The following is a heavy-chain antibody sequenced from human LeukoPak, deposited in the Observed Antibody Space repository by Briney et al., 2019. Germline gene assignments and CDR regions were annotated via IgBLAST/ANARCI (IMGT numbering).Heavy chain of an antibody. J-gene: IGHJ3*02. Sequence: GGSLRLSCAASGFTFRSSPMNWVRQAPGKGLEWVSSISGSGDRTYYADSVKGRFTISRDDPKNTLYLQMNSLKTEDTAVYYCTTRYCSGGSCYSEAFDIWGQGTMVTVSS. CDR2: ISGSGDRT. D-gene: IGHD2-15*01. V-gene: IGHV3-23*01. CDR3: TTRYCSGGSCYSEAFDI. CDR1: GFTFRSSP.